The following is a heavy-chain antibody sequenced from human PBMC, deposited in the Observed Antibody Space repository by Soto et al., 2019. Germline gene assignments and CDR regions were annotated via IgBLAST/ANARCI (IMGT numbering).Heavy chain of an antibody. V-gene: IGHV3-43*01. CDR2: ISWDGGST. D-gene: IGHD3-22*01. CDR3: AKGSIVVITQSDYYGMDV. Sequence: GGSLRLSCAASGFTFDDYTMHWVRQAPGKGLEWVSLISWDGGSTYYADSVKGRFTISRDNSKNSLYLQMNSLRTEDTALYYCAKGSIVVITQSDYYGMDVWGQGTTVTVSS. J-gene: IGHJ6*02. CDR1: GFTFDDYT.